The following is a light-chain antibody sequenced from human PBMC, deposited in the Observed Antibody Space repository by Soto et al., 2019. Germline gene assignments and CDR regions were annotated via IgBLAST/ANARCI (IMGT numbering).Light chain of an antibody. CDR1: QDIRDN. Sequence: DIQMTQSPSSLSASIGDTVAITCRASQDIRDNLNWYQQKPGKAPKLLMSAATNLETGAPSRFSGSGSETDFTLIISSLQAEDSATYFCQQSYSTPITFGGGTSVDIK. J-gene: IGKJ4*01. CDR2: AAT. V-gene: IGKV1-39*01. CDR3: QQSYSTPIT.